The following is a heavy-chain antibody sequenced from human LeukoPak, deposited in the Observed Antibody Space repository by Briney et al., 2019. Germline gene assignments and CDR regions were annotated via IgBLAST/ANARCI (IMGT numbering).Heavy chain of an antibody. D-gene: IGHD2-21*01. Sequence: PGGSLRLSCAASGFTVSSNYMSWVRQAPGKGLEWVSVIYSGGSTYYADPVKGRFTISRDNSKNTLYLQMNSLRAEDTAVYYCAKRRGISDTARYMDVWGKGTTVTVSS. V-gene: IGHV3-53*05. CDR3: AKRRGISDTARYMDV. J-gene: IGHJ6*03. CDR1: GFTVSSNY. CDR2: IYSGGST.